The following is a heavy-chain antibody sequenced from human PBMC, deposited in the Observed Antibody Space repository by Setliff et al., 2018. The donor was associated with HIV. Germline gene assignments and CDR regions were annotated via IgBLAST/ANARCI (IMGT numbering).Heavy chain of an antibody. D-gene: IGHD2-8*02. V-gene: IGHV3-7*01. CDR1: GFTFSSYW. Sequence: GGSLRLSCAASGFTFSSYWMSWVRQAPGKGLEWVANIKQDGSEKYYVDSVKGRFTISRDNAKNSLYLQMNSLRVEDTAVYYCASRALKGRHAFSLWSPFDYWGQGTLVTVSS. J-gene: IGHJ4*02. CDR3: ASRALKGRHAFSLWSPFDY. CDR2: IKQDGSEK.